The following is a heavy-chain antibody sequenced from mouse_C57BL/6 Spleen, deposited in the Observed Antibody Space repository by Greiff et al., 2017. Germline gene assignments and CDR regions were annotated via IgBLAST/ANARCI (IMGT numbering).Heavy chain of an antibody. CDR1: GYTFTSYW. CDR2: IDPSDSET. J-gene: IGHJ4*01. Sequence: QVQLQQPGAELVRPGSSVKLSCKASGYTFTSYWMHWVKQRPIQGLEWIGNIDPSDSETHYNQKFKDKATLTVDKSSSTAYMQLSSLTSEASAVYYCARTSDYAMDYWGQGTSVTVSS. V-gene: IGHV1-52*01. CDR3: ARTSDYAMDY.